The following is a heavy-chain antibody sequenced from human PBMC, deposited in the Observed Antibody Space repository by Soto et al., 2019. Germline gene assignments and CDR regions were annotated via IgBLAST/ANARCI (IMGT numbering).Heavy chain of an antibody. J-gene: IGHJ4*02. CDR2: ISGSGYST. CDR1: GFTFSSYA. D-gene: IGHD2-2*01. Sequence: QAGGSLRLSCAASGFTFSSYAMSWVRQAPGKGLEWVSGISGSGYSTFYADSVKGRFTISRDNSQNTLYLQMSTLRAEDTAVYYCAKDKTCSITTCLPFDYWGQGTLVTVS. V-gene: IGHV3-23*01. CDR3: AKDKTCSITTCLPFDY.